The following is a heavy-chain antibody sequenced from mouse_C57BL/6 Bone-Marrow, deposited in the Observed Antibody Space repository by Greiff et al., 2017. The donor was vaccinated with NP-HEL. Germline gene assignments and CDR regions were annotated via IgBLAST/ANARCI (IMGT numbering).Heavy chain of an antibody. Sequence: EVQLQQSGPVLVKPGASVKMSCKASGYTFTDYYMNWVKQSHGKSLEWIGVINPYNGGTSYNQKFKGKATLTVDKSSSTAYMELNSLTSEDSAVYYCARREFITTVVEHFDYWGQGTTLTVSS. J-gene: IGHJ2*01. V-gene: IGHV1-19*01. CDR2: INPYNGGT. CDR3: ARREFITTVVEHFDY. CDR1: GYTFTDYY. D-gene: IGHD1-1*01.